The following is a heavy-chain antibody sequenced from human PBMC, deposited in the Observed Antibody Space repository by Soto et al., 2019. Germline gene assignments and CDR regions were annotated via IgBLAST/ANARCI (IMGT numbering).Heavy chain of an antibody. J-gene: IGHJ6*02. Sequence: QVQLVQSGDEVRKPGSSVKVSCKASGYIFVNYGIAWVRQAPGQGLEWRGWISPYSGNTHYESKVQGRLTMTPDTATSTSYMDLGSLTSDDTAVYYCAMVDHYVTPTPQDVWGQGTTVTVSS. CDR1: GYIFVNYG. CDR3: AMVDHYVTPTPQDV. CDR2: ISPYSGNT. V-gene: IGHV1-18*01. D-gene: IGHD3-16*01.